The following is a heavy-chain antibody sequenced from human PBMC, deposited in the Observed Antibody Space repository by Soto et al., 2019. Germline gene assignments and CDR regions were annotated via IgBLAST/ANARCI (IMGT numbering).Heavy chain of an antibody. CDR3: ARGMYSSSSRNYYYYYYMDV. Sequence: QVQLVQSGAEVKKPGASVKVSCKASGYTFTGYYMHWVRQAPGQGLEWMGWINPNSGGTNYAQKCQGWVPMTRDTSISTAYMELSRLRSDDTAVYYCARGMYSSSSRNYYYYYYMDVWGKGTTVTVSS. D-gene: IGHD6-6*01. V-gene: IGHV1-2*04. J-gene: IGHJ6*03. CDR2: INPNSGGT. CDR1: GYTFTGYY.